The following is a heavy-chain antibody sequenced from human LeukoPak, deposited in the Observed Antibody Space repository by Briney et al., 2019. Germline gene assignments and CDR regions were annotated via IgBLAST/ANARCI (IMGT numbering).Heavy chain of an antibody. D-gene: IGHD1-26*01. V-gene: IGHV3-48*01. CDR2: ISSSSTTI. J-gene: IGHJ4*02. Sequence: PGGSLRLSCAGSGFFFSRYSMNWVRQAPGKGLGWISYISSSSTTIYYADSVKGRFTISRDNAKNSLYLQMNSLRAEATAVYYCASGPGGSSFFDYWGQGTLVTVSS. CDR1: GFFFSRYS. CDR3: ASGPGGSSFFDY.